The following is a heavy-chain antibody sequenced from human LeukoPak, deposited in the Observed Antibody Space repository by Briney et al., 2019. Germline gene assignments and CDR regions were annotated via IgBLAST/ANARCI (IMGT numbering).Heavy chain of an antibody. D-gene: IGHD1-14*01. Sequence: LRASVKVSCKASGYTFTSYDINWVRQATGQGLEWMGWMNPNSGNTGYAQKFQGRVTMTRNTSISTAYMELSSLRSEDTAVYYCARAPLPNYYYGMDVWGQGTTVTVSS. J-gene: IGHJ6*02. CDR2: MNPNSGNT. CDR3: ARAPLPNYYYGMDV. CDR1: GYTFTSYD. V-gene: IGHV1-8*01.